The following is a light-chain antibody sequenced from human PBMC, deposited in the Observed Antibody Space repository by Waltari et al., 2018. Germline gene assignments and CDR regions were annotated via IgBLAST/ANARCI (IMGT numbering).Light chain of an antibody. V-gene: IGKV1-5*03. J-gene: IGKJ1*01. CDR1: QTMSNW. CDR3: QHFSTYST. CDR2: KAS. Sequence: DIQMTQSPSTLSASVGDTVPITSRASQTMSNWLAWYQQKPGKAPKVLIYKASNLQSWVPSRFSGSVSGTEFTLTISSLQPDDFATYYCQHFSTYSTFGQGTKVEIK.